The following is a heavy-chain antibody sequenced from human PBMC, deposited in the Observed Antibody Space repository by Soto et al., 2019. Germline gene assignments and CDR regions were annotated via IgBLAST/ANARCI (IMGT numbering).Heavy chain of an antibody. D-gene: IGHD3-16*01. Sequence: PSETLSLTCGVSGVSMSGHFWNWIRQTPGRGLQWIGYIYHTGSTRYHPSLDSRVSISIATSKSQFSLNLTSVTAADTATYYCANLSAAERNSPFFTVFDSLGQGAQVTVSS. CDR2: IYHTGST. CDR1: GVSMSGHF. CDR3: ANLSAAERNSPFFTVFDS. V-gene: IGHV4-59*11. J-gene: IGHJ4*02.